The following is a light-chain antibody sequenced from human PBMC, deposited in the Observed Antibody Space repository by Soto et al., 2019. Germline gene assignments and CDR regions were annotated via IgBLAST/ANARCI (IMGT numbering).Light chain of an antibody. Sequence: IQMTQSPSTLSGSVGEKIIITCRASRDVGSDVSWYQQKPGQAPNLLIYAASNLYTGVPSRFSGSGSGTEFTLTISSLQPEDFASYYCLQDYGDSWTFGQGTKVDIK. CDR3: LQDYGDSWT. CDR2: AAS. CDR1: RDVGSD. J-gene: IGKJ1*01. V-gene: IGKV1-6*01.